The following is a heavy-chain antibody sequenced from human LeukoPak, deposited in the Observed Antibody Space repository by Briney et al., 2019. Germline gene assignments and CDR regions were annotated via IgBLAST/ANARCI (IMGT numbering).Heavy chain of an antibody. CDR1: GDSIGSDY. CDR3: AKFPDGKGL. D-gene: IGHD5-24*01. Sequence: SETLSLTCTVSGDSIGSDYWSWIRQSPEKGLEWIAYVYNSVITNYNPSLKGRVTISADTSKNQFFLRLTSVTAADTAVYYCAKFPDGKGLWGQGTLVFVSS. V-gene: IGHV4-59*08. J-gene: IGHJ4*02. CDR2: VYNSVIT.